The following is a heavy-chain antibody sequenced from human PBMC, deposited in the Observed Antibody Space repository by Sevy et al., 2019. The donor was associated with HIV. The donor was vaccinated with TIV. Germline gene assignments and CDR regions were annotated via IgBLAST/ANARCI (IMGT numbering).Heavy chain of an antibody. CDR1: GYTFTGYD. V-gene: IGHV1-8*01. J-gene: IGHJ6*02. CDR2: MNPNSGNT. Sequence: ASVKVSCKASGYTFTGYDINWVRQATGQGLEWMGWMNPNSGNTGYAQKFQGRVTMTRNTSISTAYMELSSLRSEDTAVYYCARGHGVVVPAARSRGGYYYYGMDVWGQGTTVTVSS. CDR3: ARGHGVVVPAARSRGGYYYYGMDV. D-gene: IGHD2-2*01.